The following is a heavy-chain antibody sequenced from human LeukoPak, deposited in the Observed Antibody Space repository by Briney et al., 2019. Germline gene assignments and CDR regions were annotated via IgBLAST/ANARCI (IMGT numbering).Heavy chain of an antibody. V-gene: IGHV5-51*01. J-gene: IGHJ4*02. CDR1: GYSFTSYW. Sequence: GESLKISCKGSGYSFTSYWIGWVRQMPGKGLEWMGIIYPGDSDTRYSPSFQGQVTISADKSFSTAYLQWSSLRASDTAIYYCASSKSSSWYPFYFDFWGQGTLVTVSS. CDR2: IYPGDSDT. D-gene: IGHD6-13*01. CDR3: ASSKSSSWYPFYFDF.